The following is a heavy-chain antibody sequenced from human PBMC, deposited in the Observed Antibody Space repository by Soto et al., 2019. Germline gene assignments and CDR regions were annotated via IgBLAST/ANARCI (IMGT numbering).Heavy chain of an antibody. CDR1: GGTFNRYT. CDR3: ARHSGRSDVILAGISAMDV. CDR2: IIPMFGIA. Sequence: QVQLVQSGAEVKKPGSSVKVSCKGSGGTFNRYTITWVRQAPGQGLEWMGRIIPMFGIASYAQNLQGRVTDTAHQSTSPAYIEVSGLRSEDTAVYYGARHSGRSDVILAGISAMDVWCQGTTVTVS. J-gene: IGHJ6*02. V-gene: IGHV1-69*02. D-gene: IGHD2-2*01.